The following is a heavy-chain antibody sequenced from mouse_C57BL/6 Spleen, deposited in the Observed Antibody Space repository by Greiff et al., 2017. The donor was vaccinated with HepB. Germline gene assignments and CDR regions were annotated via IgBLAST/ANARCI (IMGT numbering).Heavy chain of an antibody. CDR3: ARWGAYDRYFEV. J-gene: IGHJ1*03. CDR1: GYTFTSYW. Sequence: QVQLQQPGTELVKPGASVKLSCKASGYTFTSYWMHWVKQRPGQGLEWIGNINPSNGGTNYNEKFKSKATLTVDKSSSTAYMQLSSLTSEDSACYDCARWGAYDRYFEVWGTGTTVTGPS. V-gene: IGHV1-53*01. CDR2: INPSNGGT. D-gene: IGHD2-3*01.